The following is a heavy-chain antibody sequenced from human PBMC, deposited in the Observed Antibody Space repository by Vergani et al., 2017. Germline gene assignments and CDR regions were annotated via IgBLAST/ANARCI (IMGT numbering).Heavy chain of an antibody. J-gene: IGHJ3*02. Sequence: EVQLLESGGGLVQPGGSLRLSCAASGFPFSSYAMSWVRQAPGKGREWVSAISGSGGSTYYADSVKGRFTISRDNSKNTLYLQMNSLRAEDTAVYYCAKTAIRVSGATLGPTGSFGIWGQGTMVTVSS. CDR2: ISGSGGST. CDR3: AKTAIRVSGATLGPTGSFGI. D-gene: IGHD2-15*01. V-gene: IGHV3-23*01. CDR1: GFPFSSYA.